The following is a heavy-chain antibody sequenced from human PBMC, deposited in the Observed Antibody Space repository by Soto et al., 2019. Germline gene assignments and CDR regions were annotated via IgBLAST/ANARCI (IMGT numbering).Heavy chain of an antibody. Sequence: SVKVSCKASGGTFSSYAISWVRQAPGQGLEWMGGIIPIFGTANYAQKFQGRVTITADESTSTAYMELSSLRSEDTAVYYCVSGAAAGDYYYYYGMDVWGQGTTVTVSS. CDR1: GGTFSSYA. CDR3: VSGAAAGDYYYYYGMDV. J-gene: IGHJ6*02. CDR2: IIPIFGTA. D-gene: IGHD6-13*01. V-gene: IGHV1-69*13.